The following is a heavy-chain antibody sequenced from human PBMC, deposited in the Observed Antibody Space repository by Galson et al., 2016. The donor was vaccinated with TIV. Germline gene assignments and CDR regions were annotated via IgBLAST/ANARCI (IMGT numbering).Heavy chain of an antibody. CDR2: IDCDDDK. Sequence: PALVKPTQTLTLTCTFSGFSLGTSGMCVSWVRQPPGKALEWLARIDCDDDKYYSTSLKTRLTISKDTSKNKVVLMVTDVDPMDTATYFCARTRSAAAGGLDFWGQGTLVTVSS. CDR3: ARTRSAAAGGLDF. V-gene: IGHV2-70*11. J-gene: IGHJ4*02. D-gene: IGHD6-13*01. CDR1: GFSLGTSGMC.